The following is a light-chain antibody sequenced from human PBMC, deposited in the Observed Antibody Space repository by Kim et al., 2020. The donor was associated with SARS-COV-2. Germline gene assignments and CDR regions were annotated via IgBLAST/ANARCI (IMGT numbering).Light chain of an antibody. V-gene: IGKV3-20*01. CDR3: QQHATSPLT. CDR2: DVS. CDR1: HVITNAY. J-gene: IGKJ4*01. Sequence: FPGERVTPSCRASHVITNAYLAWYQKKPGQAPRLLMYDVSTRATGIPDRFSGRGSGTDFTLTISRLEPEDFAVYYCQQHATSPLTFGGGTKVDIK.